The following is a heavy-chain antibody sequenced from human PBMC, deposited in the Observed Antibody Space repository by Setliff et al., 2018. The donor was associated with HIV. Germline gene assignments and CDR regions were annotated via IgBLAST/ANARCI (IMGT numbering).Heavy chain of an antibody. CDR3: ARSPGDYLFDY. D-gene: IGHD4-17*01. J-gene: IGHJ4*02. V-gene: IGHV1-3*01. CDR2: INAGYGNT. Sequence: GASVKVSCKASGYTFTSYAIHWVRQAPGQSLEWMGWINAGYGNTKYSQKFQGRVTITRDASAGTAYMELSSLRSEDTAVYYCARSPGDYLFDYWGQGTLVTVSS. CDR1: GYTFTSYA.